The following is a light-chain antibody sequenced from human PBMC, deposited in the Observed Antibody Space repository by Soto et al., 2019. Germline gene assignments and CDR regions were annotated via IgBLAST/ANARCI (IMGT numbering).Light chain of an antibody. Sequence: QSALAQPPSASGSPGQSVTISCAGTSNDVGGYNFVSWYQQHPGKAPKLMIFEVSKRPSGVPDRFSGSKSGNTASLTVSGLQAEDEADHYCSSYAGNNIFYVFGTGTKLTVL. J-gene: IGLJ1*01. CDR3: SSYAGNNIFYV. CDR2: EVS. CDR1: SNDVGGYNF. V-gene: IGLV2-8*01.